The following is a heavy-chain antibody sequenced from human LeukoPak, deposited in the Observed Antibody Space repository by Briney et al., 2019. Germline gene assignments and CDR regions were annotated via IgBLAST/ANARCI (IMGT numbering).Heavy chain of an antibody. CDR2: ISYDGGNT. CDR3: ARGRYSGYGSGYFDY. D-gene: IGHD5-12*01. J-gene: IGHJ4*02. CDR1: GFIFSSYA. V-gene: IGHV3-30*04. Sequence: PGGSLRLSCGASGFIFSSYALHWVRQAPGKGLEWVAAISYDGGNTYYADSVKGRFTISRDNSKNTLYLQMESLRAEDTAVYYCARGRYSGYGSGYFDYWGQGTLVTASS.